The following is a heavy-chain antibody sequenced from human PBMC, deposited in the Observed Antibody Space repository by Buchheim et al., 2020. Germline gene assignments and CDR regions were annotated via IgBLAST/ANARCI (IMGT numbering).Heavy chain of an antibody. CDR3: ARSISYCTNGVCPYYYYYYGMDV. CDR2: IIPIFGTA. D-gene: IGHD2-8*01. Sequence: QVQLVQSGAEVKKPGSSVKVSCKASGGTFSSYAISWVRQAPGQGLEWMGGIIPIFGTANYAQKFQGRVTITADEPTSTTYMELSSLRSEDTAVYYCARSISYCTNGVCPYYYYYYGMDVWGQGTT. V-gene: IGHV1-69*01. CDR1: GGTFSSYA. J-gene: IGHJ6*02.